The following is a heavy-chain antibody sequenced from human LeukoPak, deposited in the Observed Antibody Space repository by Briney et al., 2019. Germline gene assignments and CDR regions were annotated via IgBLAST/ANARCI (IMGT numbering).Heavy chain of an antibody. D-gene: IGHD3-3*01. V-gene: IGHV4-61*05. CDR2: IYYSGST. CDR3: ARGSPSSYYDFWSGYYHPNPFDY. J-gene: IGHJ4*02. CDR1: GGSISSSSYY. Sequence: PSETLSLTCTVSGGSISSSSYYWSWIRQHPGKGLEWIGYIYYSGSTNYNPSLKSRVTISVDTSKNQFSLKLSSVTAADTAVYYCARGSPSSYYDFWSGYYHPNPFDYWGQGTLVTVSS.